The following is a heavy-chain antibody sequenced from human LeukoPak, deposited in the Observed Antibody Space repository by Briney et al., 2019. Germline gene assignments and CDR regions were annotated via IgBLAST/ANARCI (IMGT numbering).Heavy chain of an antibody. V-gene: IGHV1-46*01. CDR3: ARGYSGSYGVHAFDI. CDR1: GGTFSSYA. J-gene: IGHJ3*02. CDR2: INPSGGST. D-gene: IGHD1-26*01. Sequence: ASVKVSCKASGGTFSSYAISWVRQAPGQGLEWMGIINPSGGSTSYAQKFQGRVTMTRDTSTSTVYMELSSLRSEDTAVYYCARGYSGSYGVHAFDIWGQGTMVTVSS.